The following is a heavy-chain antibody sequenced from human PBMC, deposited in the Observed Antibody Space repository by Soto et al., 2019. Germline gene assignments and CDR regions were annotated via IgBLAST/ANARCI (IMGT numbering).Heavy chain of an antibody. J-gene: IGHJ4*02. D-gene: IGHD1-26*01. CDR3: AKGGIVYSGNYSEFDY. Sequence: GGSLRLSCAASGFTFSNYGMSWVRQAPGKGLEWVSSVSGSGGGTYYADSVKGRFTISRDNSKNTLFLQMNSLKAEDTAVYYCAKGGIVYSGNYSEFDYWGQGILVTVSS. V-gene: IGHV3-23*01. CDR1: GFTFSNYG. CDR2: VSGSGGGT.